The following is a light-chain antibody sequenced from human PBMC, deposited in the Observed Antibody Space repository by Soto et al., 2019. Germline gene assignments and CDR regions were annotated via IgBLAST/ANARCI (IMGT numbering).Light chain of an antibody. V-gene: IGLV1-40*01. Sequence: QSVLTQPPSVSGAPGQRVIISCTGSSSTIGPGYDVHWYQQLPGTAPKLLIYGDSHRPSGVPDRFSGSKSGSSASLAITGLQAEDEADDYCPSYDRSLSASVVFGGGTKLTVL. CDR1: SSTIGPGYD. CDR3: PSYDRSLSASVV. CDR2: GDS. J-gene: IGLJ2*01.